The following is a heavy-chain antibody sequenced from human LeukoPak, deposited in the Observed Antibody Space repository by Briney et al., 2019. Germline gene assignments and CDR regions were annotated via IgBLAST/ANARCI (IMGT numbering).Heavy chain of an antibody. Sequence: ASVKVSCKASGGTFSSYAISWVRQAPGQGLEWMGGIIPIFGTANYAQKFQGRVTITADESTSTAYMELSSLRSDDTAVYYCATEDIMSDPYFDYWGQGTLVTVSS. V-gene: IGHV1-69*13. J-gene: IGHJ4*02. CDR3: ATEDIMSDPYFDY. CDR2: IIPIFGTA. CDR1: GGTFSSYA. D-gene: IGHD2-15*01.